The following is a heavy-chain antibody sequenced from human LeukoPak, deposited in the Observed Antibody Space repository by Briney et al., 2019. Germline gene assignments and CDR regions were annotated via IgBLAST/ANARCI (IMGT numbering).Heavy chain of an antibody. CDR3: ARSGSSSGPPSDY. J-gene: IGHJ4*02. Sequence: GESLKISCKGSGYSFTSYWIGWVRQMPGKGLEWMGIIYPGDSDTRYSPSFQGQVTISADKSISTAYLQWSGLKASDTAMYYCARSGSSSGPPSDYWGQGTLVTVSS. D-gene: IGHD6-6*01. V-gene: IGHV5-51*01. CDR1: GYSFTSYW. CDR2: IYPGDSDT.